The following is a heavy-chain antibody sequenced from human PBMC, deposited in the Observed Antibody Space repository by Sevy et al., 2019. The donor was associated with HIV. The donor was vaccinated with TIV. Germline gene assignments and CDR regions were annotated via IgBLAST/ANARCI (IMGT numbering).Heavy chain of an antibody. D-gene: IGHD3-10*01. CDR3: ARDRDDYASGRRHPYYYYHGMDV. CDR1: GFTVSSSY. V-gene: IGHV3-53*01. CDR2: IYSGGST. Sequence: GGSLRLSCAASGFTVSSSYMTWVRQPPGKGLEWVSVIYSGGSTYYADSVKGRFTISRDNAKNSMFLQMNSLRPEDTAVYYCARDRDDYASGRRHPYYYYHGMDVWGQGTTVTVSS. J-gene: IGHJ6*02.